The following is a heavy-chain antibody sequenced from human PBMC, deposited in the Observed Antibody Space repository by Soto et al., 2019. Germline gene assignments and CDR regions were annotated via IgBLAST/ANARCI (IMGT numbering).Heavy chain of an antibody. CDR3: ARNAYYDFWSGYPQGYYYYGMDV. J-gene: IGHJ6*02. CDR1: GYSFTSYL. V-gene: IGHV5-51*01. D-gene: IGHD3-3*01. CDR2: IYPGDSDT. Sequence: PGESLKISCKGSGYSFTSYLIGWVRQMPGKGLEWMGIIYPGDSDTRYSPSFQGQVTISADKSISTAYLQWSSLKASDTAMYYCARNAYYDFWSGYPQGYYYYGMDVWGQGTTVTVSS.